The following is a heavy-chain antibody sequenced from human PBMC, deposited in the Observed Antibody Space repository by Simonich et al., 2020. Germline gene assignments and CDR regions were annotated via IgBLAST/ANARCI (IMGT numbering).Heavy chain of an antibody. CDR2: MSWKSGSI. J-gene: IGHJ1*01. CDR3: AKDVAAAGTEYFQH. V-gene: IGHV3-9*01. D-gene: IGHD6-13*01. Sequence: EVQLVESGGGLVQPGRSLRLSCAASGFTFDDYAMHWVRQAPGKGLEWVSGMSWKSGSIGYADSVKGRFTISRDNAKNSLYLQMNSLRAEDTALYYCAKDVAAAGTEYFQHWGQGTLVTVSS. CDR1: GFTFDDYA.